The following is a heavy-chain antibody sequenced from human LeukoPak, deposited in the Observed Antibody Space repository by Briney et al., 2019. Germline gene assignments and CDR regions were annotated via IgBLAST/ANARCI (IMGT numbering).Heavy chain of an antibody. CDR1: GLTLSNSA. V-gene: IGHV3-30*04. CDR2: MSFDGSHE. D-gene: IGHD2-15*01. J-gene: IGHJ4*02. Sequence: GGSLTLSCVASGLTLSNSAMHWVRQAPGKGLEWVAIMSFDGSHERYGDSVKGRFTLSRDNSKNTLYLQINSLRTEDTAVYYCARGGKCSDGKCYLIDYWGQGTLVTVSS. CDR3: ARGGKCSDGKCYLIDY.